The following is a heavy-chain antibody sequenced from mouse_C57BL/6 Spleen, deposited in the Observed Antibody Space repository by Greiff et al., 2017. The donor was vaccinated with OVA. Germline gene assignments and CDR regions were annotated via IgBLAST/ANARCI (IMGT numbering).Heavy chain of an antibody. J-gene: IGHJ4*01. CDR2: ISYSGST. Sequence: QLQESGPGMVKPSQSLSLTCTVTGYSITSGYDWHWIRHFPGNKLEWMGYISYSGSTNYNPSLKSRISITHDTSKNHFFLKLNSVTTEDTATYYCAREGAGPMDYWGQGTSVTVSS. V-gene: IGHV3-1*01. CDR1: GYSITSGYD. D-gene: IGHD4-1*01. CDR3: AREGAGPMDY.